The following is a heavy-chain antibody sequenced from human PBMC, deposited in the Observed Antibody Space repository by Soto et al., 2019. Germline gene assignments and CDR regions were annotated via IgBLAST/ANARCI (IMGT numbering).Heavy chain of an antibody. V-gene: IGHV3-33*01. J-gene: IGHJ4*02. CDR3: ARDGADYLQLKYYFDY. CDR1: GFTFSSYG. D-gene: IGHD4-17*01. CDR2: IWYDATNK. Sequence: GSLRLSCTASGFTFSSYGMHWVRQAPGKGLEWVALIWYDATNKYYTASVKGRFTISRDNSKNTLYLQMNSLRAEDTAVYYCARDGADYLQLKYYFDYWGQGTLVTVSS.